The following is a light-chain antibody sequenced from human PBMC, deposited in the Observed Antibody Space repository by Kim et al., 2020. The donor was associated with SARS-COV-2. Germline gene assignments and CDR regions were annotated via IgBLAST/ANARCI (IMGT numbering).Light chain of an antibody. J-gene: IGKJ2*01. CDR2: SAL. Sequence: LTPRGRTPLSWRGSQSDTNNYIAVYQQTPGRAPGLLICSALFRPGGIPDRFSGSGSGTVFSLIISRLEPEDFAVYYCQQYGSSPYTFGPGTKLEIK. CDR1: QSDTNNY. CDR3: QQYGSSPYT. V-gene: IGKV3-20*01.